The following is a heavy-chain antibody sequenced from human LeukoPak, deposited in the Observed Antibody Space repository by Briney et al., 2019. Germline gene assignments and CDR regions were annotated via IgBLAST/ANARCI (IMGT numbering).Heavy chain of an antibody. CDR1: GFTFSTYG. D-gene: IGHD3-10*02. V-gene: IGHV3-23*01. J-gene: IGHJ4*02. CDR3: ARGTMFPYYFDY. CDR2: ISGSGGSR. Sequence: GGTLRLSCAASGFTFSTYGMSWVRQAPGKGLEWVSGISGSGGSRFYTDSVKGRFTISRDNSKNTLYLQMNSLRAEDTAVYYCARGTMFPYYFDYWGQGTLVTVSS.